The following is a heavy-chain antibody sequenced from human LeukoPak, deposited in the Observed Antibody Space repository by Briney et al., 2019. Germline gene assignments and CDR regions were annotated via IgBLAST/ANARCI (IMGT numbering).Heavy chain of an antibody. CDR2: ISYSGST. Sequence: PSETLSLTCTVSGGSISSYYWSWIRQPPGKGLEWIGYISYSGSTNYNPSLKSRVTISVDTSKNQFSLKLSSVTAADRAVYYCARYVWGSYPTFEDYWGQGTLVTVSS. D-gene: IGHD3-16*02. V-gene: IGHV4-59*01. CDR3: ARYVWGSYPTFEDY. J-gene: IGHJ4*02. CDR1: GGSISSYY.